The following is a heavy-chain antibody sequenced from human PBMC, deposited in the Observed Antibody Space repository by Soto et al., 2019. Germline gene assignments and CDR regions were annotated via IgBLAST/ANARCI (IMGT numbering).Heavy chain of an antibody. Sequence: QVQLVQSGAEVKKPGASVKVSCKSSGYTFSSIGISWVRQAPGQGLEWMGWISPYKGNTHYAQGLQGRVTMTTDTSTSTAYMGLRSPRSDDTAVYYCARDLDDSESYYTDYWGQGTLLTVSS. V-gene: IGHV1-18*01. D-gene: IGHD3-10*01. J-gene: IGHJ4*02. CDR1: GYTFSSIG. CDR2: ISPYKGNT. CDR3: ARDLDDSESYYTDY.